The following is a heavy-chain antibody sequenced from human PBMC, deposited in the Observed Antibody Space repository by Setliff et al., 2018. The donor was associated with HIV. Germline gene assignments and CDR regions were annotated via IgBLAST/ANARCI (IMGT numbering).Heavy chain of an antibody. J-gene: IGHJ4*02. D-gene: IGHD2-15*01. V-gene: IGHV1-18*01. CDR2: ISAYNGNT. CDR3: ARDSHCSGPSCYSGGQFFDY. CDR1: GYTFTSYG. Sequence: ASVKVSCKASGYTFTSYGISWVRQAPGQGLEWMGWISAYNGNTNYAQKFQGRVTMTRDTSTSTAYMELRSLRSDDTAVYYCARDSHCSGPSCYSGGQFFDYWGQGTLVTVSS.